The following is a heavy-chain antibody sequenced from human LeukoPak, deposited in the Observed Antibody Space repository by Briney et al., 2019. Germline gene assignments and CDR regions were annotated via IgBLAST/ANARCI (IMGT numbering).Heavy chain of an antibody. J-gene: IGHJ3*02. CDR1: GFTFSAYE. Sequence: GGSLRLSCAASGFTFSAYEMNWVRQAPGKGLEWVSYIGSSGSTVYYADSVKGRFTISRDNAKNSSYMQMESLRDEDTAIYYRARDTLEYSNSPDALDIWGQGTMVTVSS. CDR2: IGSSGSTV. V-gene: IGHV3-48*03. D-gene: IGHD4-23*01. CDR3: ARDTLEYSNSPDALDI.